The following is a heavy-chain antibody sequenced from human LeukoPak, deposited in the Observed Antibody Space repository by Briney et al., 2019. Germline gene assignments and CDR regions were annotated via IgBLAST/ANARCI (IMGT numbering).Heavy chain of an antibody. CDR3: ARILGPDRFDP. Sequence: SVKVSCKASGGTFSSYVISWVRQAPGQGLEWMGGIISIFGTANYAQKFQGRVTITADKSTSTAYMELSSLRSEDTAVYYCARILGPDRFDPWGQGTLVTVSS. V-gene: IGHV1-69*06. CDR2: IISIFGTA. CDR1: GGTFSSYV. D-gene: IGHD7-27*01. J-gene: IGHJ5*02.